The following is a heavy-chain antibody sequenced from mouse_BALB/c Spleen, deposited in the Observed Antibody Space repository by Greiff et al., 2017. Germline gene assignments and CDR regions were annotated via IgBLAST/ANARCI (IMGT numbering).Heavy chain of an antibody. J-gene: IGHJ4*01. V-gene: IGHV2-9-2*01. CDR1: GFSLTSYD. CDR2: IWTGGGT. CDR3: VREGLTGTNAMDY. D-gene: IGHD4-1*01. Sequence: QVQLKESGPGLVAPSQSLSITCTVSGFSLTSYDISWIRQPPGKGLEWLGVIWTGGGTNYNSAFMSRLSISKDNSKSQVFLKMNSLQTDDTAIYYCVREGLTGTNAMDYWGQGTSVTVSS.